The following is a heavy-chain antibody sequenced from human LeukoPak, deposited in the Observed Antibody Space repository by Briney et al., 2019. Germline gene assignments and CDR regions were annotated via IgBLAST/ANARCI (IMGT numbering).Heavy chain of an antibody. D-gene: IGHD3-22*01. CDR3: AKDLDYYDSSGYRPGFDY. V-gene: IGHV3-30*18. CDR1: GFTFSSYG. J-gene: IGHJ4*02. Sequence: GGSLRLSCAASGFTFSSYGMHWVRQAPGKGLEWVAVISYDGSNKYYADSVKGRFTISRDNSKNTLYLQMNSLRAEDTAVYYCAKDLDYYDSSGYRPGFDYWGQGTLVTVSS. CDR2: ISYDGSNK.